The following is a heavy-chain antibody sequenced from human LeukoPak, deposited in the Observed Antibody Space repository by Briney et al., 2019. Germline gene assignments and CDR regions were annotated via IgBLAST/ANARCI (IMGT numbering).Heavy chain of an antibody. V-gene: IGHV5-51*01. J-gene: IGHJ4*02. CDR2: IYPSDSDT. CDR3: ARHAPGGEEQWLVLGC. Sequence: GESLKISCKGSGYSFTSYWIGWVRQMPGKGLEWMGIIYPSDSDTRYSPSFQGQVTISADKSISTAYLQRSSLKASDTAMYYCARHAPGGEEQWLVLGCWGQGTLVTVSS. CDR1: GYSFTSYW. D-gene: IGHD6-19*01.